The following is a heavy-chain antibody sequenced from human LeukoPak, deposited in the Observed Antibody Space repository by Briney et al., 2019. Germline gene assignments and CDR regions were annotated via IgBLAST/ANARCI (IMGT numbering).Heavy chain of an antibody. CDR1: GGSISSGGYY. CDR2: TYHSGST. V-gene: IGHV4-30-2*01. Sequence: SETLSLTCTVSGGSISSGGYYWSWIRQPPGKGLEWIGYTYHSGSTYYNPSLKSRVTISVDRSKNQFSLKLSSVTAADTAVYYCARQLRFLEWSGFDPWGQGTLVTVSS. D-gene: IGHD3-3*01. J-gene: IGHJ5*02. CDR3: ARQLRFLEWSGFDP.